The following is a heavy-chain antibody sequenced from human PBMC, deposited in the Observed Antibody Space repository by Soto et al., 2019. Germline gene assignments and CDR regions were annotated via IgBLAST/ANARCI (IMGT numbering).Heavy chain of an antibody. CDR1: GGSISSGDYY. Sequence: PSETLSLTCTVSGGSISSGDYYWSWIRQPPGKGLEWIGYIYYSGSTYYNPSLKSRVTISVDTSKNQFSLKLSSVTAADTAVYYCARDLSVRVPGPRHYYYYGMDVWGQGTTVTVSS. CDR3: ARDLSVRVPGPRHYYYYGMDV. J-gene: IGHJ6*02. D-gene: IGHD3-10*01. V-gene: IGHV4-30-4*01. CDR2: IYYSGST.